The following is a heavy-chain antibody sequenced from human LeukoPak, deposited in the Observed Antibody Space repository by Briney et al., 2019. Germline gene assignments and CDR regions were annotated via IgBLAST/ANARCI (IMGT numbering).Heavy chain of an antibody. D-gene: IGHD3-16*01. CDR3: ARGFWGGNWFDP. J-gene: IGHJ5*02. CDR2: INPNSGGT. V-gene: IGHV1-2*02. CDR1: GYTFTGYY. Sequence: ASVKVSCKASGYTFTGYYMHWVRQAPGQGLKWMGWINPNSGGTNYAQKFQGRVTMTRDTSISTAYMELSRLRSDDTAVYYCARGFWGGNWFDPWGQGTLVTVSS.